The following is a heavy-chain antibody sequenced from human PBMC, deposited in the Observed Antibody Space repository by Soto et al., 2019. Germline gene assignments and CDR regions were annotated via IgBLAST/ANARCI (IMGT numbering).Heavy chain of an antibody. Sequence: GASVKVSCKASGGTFGSYAISWVRQAPGQGLEWMGGIIPIFGTANYAQKFQGRVTITADESTSTAYMELSSLRSEDTAVYYCAQGEQSYYYYGMDVWGQGTTVTVSS. J-gene: IGHJ6*02. V-gene: IGHV1-69*13. CDR2: IIPIFGTA. CDR1: GGTFGSYA. CDR3: AQGEQSYYYYGMDV. D-gene: IGHD3-16*01.